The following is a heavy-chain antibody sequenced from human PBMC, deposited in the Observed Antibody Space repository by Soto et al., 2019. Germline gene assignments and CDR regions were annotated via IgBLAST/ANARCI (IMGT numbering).Heavy chain of an antibody. J-gene: IGHJ6*02. Sequence: LRLSCAASGFTFSSYGMHWVRQAPGKGLGWVAVISYDGSNKYYADSVKGRFTISRDNSKNTLYLQMYSLRAEDTAVYSCAKDYGSGSWYYYGMDVWGQGPTVTVSS. D-gene: IGHD3-10*01. CDR2: ISYDGSNK. CDR3: AKDYGSGSWYYYGMDV. CDR1: GFTFSSYG. V-gene: IGHV3-30*18.